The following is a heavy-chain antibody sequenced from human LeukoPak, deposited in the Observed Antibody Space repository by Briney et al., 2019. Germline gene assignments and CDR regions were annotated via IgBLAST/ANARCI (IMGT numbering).Heavy chain of an antibody. Sequence: GGSLRLSCAASGFTFSTYAMSWVRQAPGKGLEWVSAISGSGGSTYYADSVKGRFTISRDNAKNSLYLQMNSLRAEDTAVYYCAREPLYGQLPFWGQGTTVTVSS. J-gene: IGHJ6*02. CDR2: ISGSGGST. CDR1: GFTFSTYA. V-gene: IGHV3-23*01. CDR3: AREPLYGQLPF. D-gene: IGHD2-2*01.